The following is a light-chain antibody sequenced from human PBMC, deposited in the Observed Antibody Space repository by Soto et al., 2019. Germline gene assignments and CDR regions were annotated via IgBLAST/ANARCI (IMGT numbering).Light chain of an antibody. CDR3: SSYTTTNTRQIV. CDR1: SSDVGGYNY. Sequence: SVLPQPASVSGSPGQSITLSCTGTSSDVGGYNYVSWYQQHPGKAPKFMIYDVSNRPSGVSNRFSGSKSGNTASLTISGLQAEDEADYYCSSYTTTNTRQIVFGTGTKVTVL. J-gene: IGLJ1*01. CDR2: DVS. V-gene: IGLV2-14*01.